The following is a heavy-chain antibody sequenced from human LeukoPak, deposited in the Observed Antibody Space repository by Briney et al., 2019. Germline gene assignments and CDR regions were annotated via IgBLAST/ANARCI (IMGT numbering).Heavy chain of an antibody. V-gene: IGHV4-4*09. CDR2: IYASGST. Sequence: SETLSLTCTVSGGSISSYYWSWIRQPPGKGLDWIGYIYASGSTNYNPSLKSRVTISVDTSKNQFSLKLSSVTAADTAVYYCARHGNIVATMSMDVWGKGTTVTVSS. D-gene: IGHD5-12*01. J-gene: IGHJ6*03. CDR3: ARHGNIVATMSMDV. CDR1: GGSISSYY.